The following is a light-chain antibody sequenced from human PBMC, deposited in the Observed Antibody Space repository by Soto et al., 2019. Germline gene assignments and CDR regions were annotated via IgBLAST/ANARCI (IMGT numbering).Light chain of an antibody. Sequence: EIVLTQSQGTLSLSPGERATLSCRSSQSVSSSYLAWYQQKPGQAPRLLIYDASNRVTGIPARFRGSGSGTDFTLTISSPEPDDFAVYYCQQRSNWQITFGQGTLLEV. CDR3: QQRSNWQIT. CDR1: QSVSSSY. J-gene: IGKJ5*01. CDR2: DAS. V-gene: IGKV3D-20*02.